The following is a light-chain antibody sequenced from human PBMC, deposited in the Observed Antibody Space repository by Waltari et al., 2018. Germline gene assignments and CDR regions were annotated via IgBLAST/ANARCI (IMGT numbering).Light chain of an antibody. J-gene: IGLJ2*01. V-gene: IGLV3-21*04. CDR1: NIGSKS. Sequence: SYVVTQSPSVSVAPGETARITCGGDNIGSKSVHWYQQRPGQAPVLVISYDSERPSGIPERFSGSNSGNTATLTISWVEADDEADYYCLVWHSTTDHHGVFGGGTKLTVL. CDR3: LVWHSTTDHHGV. CDR2: YDS.